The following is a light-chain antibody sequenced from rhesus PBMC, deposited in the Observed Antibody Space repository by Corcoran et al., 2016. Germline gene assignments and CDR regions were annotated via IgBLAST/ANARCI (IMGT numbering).Light chain of an antibody. CDR3: MQYTHIPLT. V-gene: IGKV2-65*01. CDR2: KVS. Sequence: DVVMTQSPLALPITPGQPASISCRSSQSLVHNNVNTYLSWFQQKPGQPPRLLIYKVSYRYSGVPDRFSGSGAGTDFTLKISRVEAEDVGIYYCMQYTHIPLTFGGGTKVEIK. CDR1: QSLVHNNVNTY. J-gene: IGKJ4*01.